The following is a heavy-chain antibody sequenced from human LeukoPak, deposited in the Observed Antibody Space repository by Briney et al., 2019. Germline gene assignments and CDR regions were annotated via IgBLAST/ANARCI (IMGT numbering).Heavy chain of an antibody. CDR2: IYHSGTT. CDR1: GGSISSSNW. J-gene: IGHJ5*02. Sequence: PSGTLSLTCAVSGGSISSSNWWSWVRQPPGKRLEWIGEIYHSGTTNYNPSLKSRVTISLDKSKSQFSLKLSSVTAADTAVYYCASLPVTTMTGFDRWGQGTLVTVSS. D-gene: IGHD4-17*01. CDR3: ASLPVTTMTGFDR. V-gene: IGHV4-4*02.